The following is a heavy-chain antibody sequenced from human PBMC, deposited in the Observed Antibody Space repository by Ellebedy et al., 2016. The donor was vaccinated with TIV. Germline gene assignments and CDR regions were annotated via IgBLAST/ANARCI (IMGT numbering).Heavy chain of an antibody. CDR1: VYTFTSYD. CDR3: ARGLRSYYYDSGSYFWYFDL. CDR2: MNPNSGNT. J-gene: IGHJ2*01. Sequence: AASVKVSCKASVYTFTSYDINWVRQATGQGLEWMGWMNPNSGNTGYAQKFQGRVTMTRNTSISTAYMELSSLRSEDTAVYYCARGLRSYYYDSGSYFWYFDLWGRGTLVTVSS. D-gene: IGHD3-10*01. V-gene: IGHV1-8*01.